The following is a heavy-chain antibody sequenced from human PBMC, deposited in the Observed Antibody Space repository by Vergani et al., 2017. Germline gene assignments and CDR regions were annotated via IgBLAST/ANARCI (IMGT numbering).Heavy chain of an antibody. CDR1: GYSISSGYY. V-gene: IGHV4-38-2*02. Sequence: QVQLQESGPGLVKPSETLSLTCTVSGYSISSGYYWGWIRQPPGKGLEWIGSIYHSGSTYSNTSLKSRVTISVDTSKNQFSLKLSSVTAADTAGYYCARDSLPXYYGGNQNHYYYYGMDVWGQGTTVTVSS. D-gene: IGHD4-23*01. CDR2: IYHSGST. J-gene: IGHJ6*02. CDR3: ARDSLPXYYGGNQNHYYYYGMDV.